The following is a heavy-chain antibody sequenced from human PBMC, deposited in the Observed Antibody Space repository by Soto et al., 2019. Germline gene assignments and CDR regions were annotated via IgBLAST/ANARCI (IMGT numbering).Heavy chain of an antibody. Sequence: QVQLVQSGAEVKKPGASVKVSCKASGYTFTSYGISWVRQAPGQGLEWMGWISAYNGNTNYAQKLQGRDTLTTDTSTSTAYMELSSLRSDDTAVYYCARVTASYYYGSGNIYSAFDIWGQGTMVTVSS. V-gene: IGHV1-18*01. CDR3: ARVTASYYYGSGNIYSAFDI. CDR1: GYTFTSYG. J-gene: IGHJ3*02. D-gene: IGHD3-10*01. CDR2: ISAYNGNT.